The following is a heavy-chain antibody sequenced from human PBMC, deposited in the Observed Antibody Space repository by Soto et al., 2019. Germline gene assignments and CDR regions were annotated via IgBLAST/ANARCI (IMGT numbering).Heavy chain of an antibody. CDR3: ARGAQRITIFGVVIGYGMAV. Sequence: ASVKVSCKASGYTFTGYYMHWVRQAPGQGLEWMGWINPNSGGTNYAQKFQGWVTMTRDTSISTAYMELSRLRSDDTAVYYCARGAQRITIFGVVIGYGMAVWGQGTTVTVSS. J-gene: IGHJ6*02. D-gene: IGHD3-3*01. CDR2: INPNSGGT. CDR1: GYTFTGYY. V-gene: IGHV1-2*04.